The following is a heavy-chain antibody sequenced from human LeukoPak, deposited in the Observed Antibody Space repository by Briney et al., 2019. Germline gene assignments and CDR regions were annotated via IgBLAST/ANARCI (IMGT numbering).Heavy chain of an antibody. CDR2: IYHSGST. V-gene: IGHV4-4*02. Sequence: SETLSLTCAVSGGSISSSNWWGWVRQPPGKGLEWIVEIYHSGSTNYNPSLKSRVTISVDKSKNQFSLKLSSVTAADTAVYYCAREGSSGYYYRSPLQHWGQGTLVTVSS. J-gene: IGHJ1*01. CDR3: AREGSSGYYYRSPLQH. CDR1: GGSISSSNW. D-gene: IGHD3-22*01.